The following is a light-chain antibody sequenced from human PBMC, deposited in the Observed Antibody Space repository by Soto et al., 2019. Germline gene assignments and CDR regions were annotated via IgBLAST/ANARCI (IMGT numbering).Light chain of an antibody. V-gene: IGLV1-51*01. CDR3: GTLDYGVAAFV. CDR1: TSNIVNNF. J-gene: IGLJ2*01. Sequence: QSVLTQPPSVSAAPGEKVTISCSGRTSNIVNNFVSWYRQLPGAAPQLLIHTNNKPPSGVSDRFSGSKSGSSATLGITGLQTGDEAHYYCGTLDYGVAAFVFSEGTKVTVL. CDR2: TNN.